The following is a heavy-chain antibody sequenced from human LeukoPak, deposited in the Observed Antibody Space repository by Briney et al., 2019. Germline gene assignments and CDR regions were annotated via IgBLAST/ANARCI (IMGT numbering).Heavy chain of an antibody. J-gene: IGHJ4*02. CDR3: AKGNNCYDSSSPDS. V-gene: IGHV3-23*01. CDR1: GFTFSSYA. D-gene: IGHD3-22*01. CDR2: ISGNGGIT. Sequence: GGSLRLSCAASGFTFSSYAMTWVRQAPGKGLEWLSGISGNGGITYYADSVKGRFTISRDNSKNTLSLQMNSLRAEDTAVYYCAKGNNCYDSSSPDSWGQGTLVTVSS.